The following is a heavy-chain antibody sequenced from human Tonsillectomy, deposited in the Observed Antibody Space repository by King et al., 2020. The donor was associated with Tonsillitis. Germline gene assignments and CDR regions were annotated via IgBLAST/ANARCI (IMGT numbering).Heavy chain of an antibody. CDR1: GGTLSNYT. V-gene: IGHV1-69*01. CDR2: IIPIFGIA. J-gene: IGHJ6*03. Sequence: VQLVESGAEVKKPGSSVKVSCKASGGTLSNYTISWVRQAPGQGLEWMGGIIPIFGIAKYAQKFRGRVAFTADESTSTAYMELSSLRSADTAVYYCARDRRDCTNGVCSYAYYYYMDVWGKGTTVTVSS. CDR3: ARDRRDCTNGVCSYAYYYYMDV. D-gene: IGHD2-8*01.